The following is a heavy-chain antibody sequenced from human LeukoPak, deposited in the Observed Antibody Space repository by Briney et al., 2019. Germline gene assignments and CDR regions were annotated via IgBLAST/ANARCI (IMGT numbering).Heavy chain of an antibody. V-gene: IGHV1-2*02. CDR2: INPNSGGT. J-gene: IGHJ4*02. D-gene: IGHD2-15*01. Sequence: GASVKVSCKASGYTFTAYYIHWVRQAPGQGLEWMGWINPNSGGTNYAQNFQGRVTMTSETSTYTNHMELSRLRSDDTAVYYCARSDVVVVTATTHFDYWGQGTLVTVSS. CDR3: ARSDVVVVTATTHFDY. CDR1: GYTFTAYY.